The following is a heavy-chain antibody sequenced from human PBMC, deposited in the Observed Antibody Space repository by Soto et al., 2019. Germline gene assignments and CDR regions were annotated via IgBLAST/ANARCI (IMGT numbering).Heavy chain of an antibody. CDR2: IYWDDDK. CDR1: GFSLATSGVG. V-gene: IGHV2-5*02. J-gene: IGHJ4*02. CDR3: AHRLCGSRCYWDVGYFGH. Sequence: QITLKESGPTLVKPTQTLTLTCTFSGFSLATSGVGVGWIGQPPGKALECLALIYWDDDKRYSPSLKSRLTITKETSKSQVVLTMTNMDPVDKATYYCAHRLCGSRCYWDVGYFGHWGLGTMVTVSS. D-gene: IGHD2-15*01.